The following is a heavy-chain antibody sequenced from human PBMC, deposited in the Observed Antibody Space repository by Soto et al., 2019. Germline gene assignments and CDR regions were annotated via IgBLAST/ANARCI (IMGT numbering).Heavy chain of an antibody. CDR2: IYYSGST. CDR3: ARGLRDYYDSSGYYRLINFDY. D-gene: IGHD3-22*01. Sequence: SETLSLTCTVSAGSISSGGYYWSWIRQHPGKGLEWVGYIYYSGSTYYNPSLKSRVTISVETSKNQFSLKLSSVTAADTAVYYCARGLRDYYDSSGYYRLINFDYWGQGTLVTVSS. V-gene: IGHV4-31*03. J-gene: IGHJ4*02. CDR1: AGSISSGGYY.